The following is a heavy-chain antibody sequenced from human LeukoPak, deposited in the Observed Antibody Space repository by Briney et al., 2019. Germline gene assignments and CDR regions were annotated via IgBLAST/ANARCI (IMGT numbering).Heavy chain of an antibody. V-gene: IGHV3-48*03. CDR1: GFTLSSYE. Sequence: PGGSLRFSCAASGFTLSSYEMNWVRQAPGKGLEWVSYISSSGSTIYYADSVKGRFTISRDNAKNSLYLQMNSLRAEDTAVYYCARDGGSAAAFDIWGQGTIVTVSS. J-gene: IGHJ3*02. CDR3: ARDGGSAAAFDI. CDR2: ISSSGSTI. D-gene: IGHD3-16*01.